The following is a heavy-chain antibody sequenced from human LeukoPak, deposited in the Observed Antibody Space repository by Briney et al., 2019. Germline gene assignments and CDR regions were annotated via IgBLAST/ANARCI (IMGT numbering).Heavy chain of an antibody. Sequence: SETLSLTCTVSGGSISSYYWSWIRQPPGKGLEWIGYIYYSGSTNYNPSLKSRVTISVDTSKNQFSLKLSSVTAADTAVYYCARDYDRTHPYFDYWGQGTLVTVSS. CDR2: IYYSGST. J-gene: IGHJ4*02. V-gene: IGHV4-59*12. CDR1: GGSISSYY. D-gene: IGHD3-16*01. CDR3: ARDYDRTHPYFDY.